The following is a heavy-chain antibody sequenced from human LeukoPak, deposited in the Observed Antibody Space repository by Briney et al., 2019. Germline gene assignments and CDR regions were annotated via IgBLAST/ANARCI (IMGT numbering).Heavy chain of an antibody. CDR2: IYHSGST. Sequence: SETLSLTCTVSGGSISSGGYYWSWIRQPPGKGLEWIGYIYHSGSTYYNPSLKSRVTISVDRSKNQFSLKLSSVTAADTAVYYCARRRDGYNYFDYWGQGTLVTVSS. CDR3: ARRRDGYNYFDY. J-gene: IGHJ4*02. D-gene: IGHD5-24*01. V-gene: IGHV4-30-2*01. CDR1: GGSISSGGYY.